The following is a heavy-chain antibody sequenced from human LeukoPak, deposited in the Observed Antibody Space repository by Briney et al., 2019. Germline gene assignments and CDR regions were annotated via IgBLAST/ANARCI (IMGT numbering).Heavy chain of an antibody. CDR3: ARVPYYYDSSGSLRAQNYFDY. V-gene: IGHV4-59*01. CDR2: IYYSGST. CDR1: GGSISSYY. J-gene: IGHJ4*02. Sequence: SETLSLTCTVSGGSISSYYWSWIRQPPGKGLEWIGYIYYSGSTNYNPSLKSRVTISVDTSKNQFSLKLSSVTAADTAVYYCARVPYYYDSSGSLRAQNYFDYWGQGTLVTVSS. D-gene: IGHD3-22*01.